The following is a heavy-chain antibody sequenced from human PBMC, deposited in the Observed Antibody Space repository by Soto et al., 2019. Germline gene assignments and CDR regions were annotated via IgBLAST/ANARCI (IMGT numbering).Heavy chain of an antibody. Sequence: EVQLVDSGGGLVKPGGSLRLSCSASGLSVTNAWMNWVRQAPGKGLEWVGRVYTSAEGGATHYAAPVKGRFTISRDDSINTVYLQMNSLMTEDTAVYYCTTGSVEGFWGQGTTVTVSS. CDR3: TTGSVEGF. CDR2: VYTSAEGGAT. D-gene: IGHD2-15*01. J-gene: IGHJ6*02. CDR1: GLSVTNAW. V-gene: IGHV3-15*07.